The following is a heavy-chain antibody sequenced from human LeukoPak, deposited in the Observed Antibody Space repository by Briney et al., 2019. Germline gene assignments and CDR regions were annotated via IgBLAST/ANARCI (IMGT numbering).Heavy chain of an antibody. CDR3: AKEGVGSGWYNWFDP. CDR2: ISGSGGST. CDR1: GFTFSSYA. D-gene: IGHD6-19*01. V-gene: IGHV3-23*01. Sequence: GGSLRLSCVASGFTFSSYAVSWVRQAPGKGLEWVSAISGSGGSTYYADSVKGRFTISRDNSKNTLYLQMNSLRAEDTAVYYCAKEGVGSGWYNWFDPWGQGTLVTVSS. J-gene: IGHJ5*02.